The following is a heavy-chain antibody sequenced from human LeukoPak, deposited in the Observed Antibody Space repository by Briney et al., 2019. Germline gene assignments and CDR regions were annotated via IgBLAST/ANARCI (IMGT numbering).Heavy chain of an antibody. CDR1: GFTFDDYA. J-gene: IGHJ4*02. V-gene: IGHV3-9*01. CDR3: AKGYYDYVWGSHLEFDY. D-gene: IGHD3-16*02. Sequence: PGRSLRLSCAASGFTFDDYAMHWVRQAPGKGLEWVSGISWNSGSIGYADSVKGRFTISRDNAKNSLYLQMNSLRAEDTALYYCAKGYYDYVWGSHLEFDYWGQGTLVTVSS. CDR2: ISWNSGSI.